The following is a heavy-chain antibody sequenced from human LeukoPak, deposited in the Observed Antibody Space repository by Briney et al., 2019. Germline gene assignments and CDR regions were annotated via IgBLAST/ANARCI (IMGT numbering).Heavy chain of an antibody. V-gene: IGHV3-21*01. J-gene: IGHJ4*02. CDR2: ISSSSSYI. CDR3: ARLGILSPQVY. CDR1: GFTFSSYS. Sequence: GGSLRLSCAASGFTFSSYSMNWVRQAPGKGLEWVSSISSSSSYIYYADSVKGRFAISRDNAKNSLYLQMSSLRAEDTAVYYCARLGILSPQVYWGQGTLVTVSS. D-gene: IGHD3-3*02.